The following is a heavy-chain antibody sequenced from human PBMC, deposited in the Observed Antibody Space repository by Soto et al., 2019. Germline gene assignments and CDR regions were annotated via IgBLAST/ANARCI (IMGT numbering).Heavy chain of an antibody. V-gene: IGHV1-69*08. D-gene: IGHD6-13*01. J-gene: IGHJ4*01. CDR1: GGTFSSYT. CDR2: IIPILGIA. Sequence: QVQLVQSGAEVKKPGSSVKVSCKASGGTFSSYTISWVRQAPGQGLEWMGRIIPILGIANYAQKFQGRVTITADKSTSTAYMELSSLRSEDTAVYYCARDYSSSWYRFDYWGHGTLVTVSS. CDR3: ARDYSSSWYRFDY.